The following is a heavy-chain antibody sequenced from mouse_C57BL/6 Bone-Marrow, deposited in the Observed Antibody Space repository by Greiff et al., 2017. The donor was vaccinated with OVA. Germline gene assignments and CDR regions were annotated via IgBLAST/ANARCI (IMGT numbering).Heavy chain of an antibody. CDR1: GYTFTSYW. V-gene: IGHV1-50*01. D-gene: IGHD2-5*01. CDR2: IDPSDSYT. J-gene: IGHJ2*01. CDR3: ARKKGFYSNSY. Sequence: VQLQQPGAELVKPGASVKLSCKASGYTFTSYWMQWVKQRPGQGLEWIGEIDPSDSYTNYNQQFKGKATLTVDTSSSTAYMQLSSLTSEDSSVYYCARKKGFYSNSYWGQGTTLTVSS.